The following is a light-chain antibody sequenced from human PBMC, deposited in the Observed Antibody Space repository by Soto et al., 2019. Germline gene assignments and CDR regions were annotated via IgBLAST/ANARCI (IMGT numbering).Light chain of an antibody. Sequence: QPASVSGSPGQSITISCTGTSSDVGGYNLVSWYQQHPGKTHKLMIYEGSKRPSGVSNRFSGSKSGNTASLTISGLQAEDEADYYCCSYAGSSTLLFGGGTKLTVL. V-gene: IGLV2-23*01. J-gene: IGLJ2*01. CDR2: EGS. CDR3: CSYAGSSTLL. CDR1: SSDVGGYNL.